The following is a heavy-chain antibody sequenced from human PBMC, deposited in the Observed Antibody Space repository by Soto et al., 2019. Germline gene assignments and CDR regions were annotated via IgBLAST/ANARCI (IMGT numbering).Heavy chain of an antibody. D-gene: IGHD6-13*01. CDR1: GFRNSSYA. CDR3: ARVPPGIAAAGTIDY. J-gene: IGHJ4*02. Sequence: SLRLSCATAGFRNSSYAMHWVRQNKGKGLEWVAVISYDGSNKYYADSVKGRFTISRDNSKNTLYLQMNSLRAEDTAVYYCARVPPGIAAAGTIDYWGQGTLVTVSS. CDR2: ISYDGSNK. V-gene: IGHV3-30-3*01.